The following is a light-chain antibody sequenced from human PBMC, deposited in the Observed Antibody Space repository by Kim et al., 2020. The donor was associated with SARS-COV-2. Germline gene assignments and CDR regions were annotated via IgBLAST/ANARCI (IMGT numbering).Light chain of an antibody. V-gene: IGKV1-33*01. CDR1: QDIRNY. CDR2: DAS. J-gene: IGKJ2*01. Sequence: ASVGGRVTITCQASQDIRNYLNWYQQKPGKAPKLLIYDASKLETGVPSRFSGSGSGTDFTLTISSLQPEDIATYYCQQFDNLPMFTFGRGTKLQI. CDR3: QQFDNLPMFT.